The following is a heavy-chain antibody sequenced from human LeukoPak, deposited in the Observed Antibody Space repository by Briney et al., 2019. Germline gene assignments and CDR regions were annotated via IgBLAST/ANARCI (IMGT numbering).Heavy chain of an antibody. J-gene: IGHJ4*02. CDR3: ARGPPPDFDC. CDR1: GGSISDYY. Sequence: SETLSLTCTVSGGSISDYYWSWIRQPAGKGLEWIGRIYATGSTDYNPSLKSRVTMSVDTSKNQFSLKLSSVTAADTAVYYCARGPPPDFDCWGQGTLVTVSS. CDR2: IYATGST. V-gene: IGHV4-4*07.